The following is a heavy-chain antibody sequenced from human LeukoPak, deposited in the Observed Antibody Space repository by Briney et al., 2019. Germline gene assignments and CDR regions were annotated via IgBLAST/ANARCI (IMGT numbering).Heavy chain of an antibody. Sequence: ASVKVSCKASGYTFTGYYMHWVRQAPGRGLEWMGWINPNSGGTNYAQKFQGRVTMTRDTSISTAYMELSRLRSDDTAVYYCARAVVVPAAMINYYYYGMDVWGQGTTVTVSS. V-gene: IGHV1-2*02. D-gene: IGHD2-2*01. CDR3: ARAVVVPAAMINYYYYGMDV. CDR2: INPNSGGT. J-gene: IGHJ6*02. CDR1: GYTFTGYY.